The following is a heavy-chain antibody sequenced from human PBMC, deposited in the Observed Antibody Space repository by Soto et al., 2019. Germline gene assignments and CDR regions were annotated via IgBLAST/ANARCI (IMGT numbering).Heavy chain of an antibody. D-gene: IGHD2-15*01. V-gene: IGHV3-33*01. CDR3: ARDYSRYYGMDV. Sequence: QVQLVESGGGVVQPGGSLRLSCAASGFTFSNYGMHWVRQAPGKGLESVAVIWYDGTNKYYADSVKGRFTISGDKSKNTMYLQVNSLRAEDTAVYYCARDYSRYYGMDVWGQGTTVTVSS. CDR1: GFTFSNYG. CDR2: IWYDGTNK. J-gene: IGHJ6*02.